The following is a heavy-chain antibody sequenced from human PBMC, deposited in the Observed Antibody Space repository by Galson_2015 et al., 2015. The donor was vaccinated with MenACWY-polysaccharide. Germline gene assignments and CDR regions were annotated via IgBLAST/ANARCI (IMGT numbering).Heavy chain of an antibody. Sequence: SVKVSCKASGYTFTSYAMHWVRQAPGQRLEWMGWINAGNGNAKYSQKFQGRVTITRNTSATTAYVEVSSLRSEDTAVYYCARYYYASGSYSGWFDPWGQGTLVTVSS. CDR2: INAGNGNA. CDR1: GYTFTSYA. V-gene: IGHV1-3*01. CDR3: ARYYYASGSYSGWFDP. D-gene: IGHD3-10*01. J-gene: IGHJ5*02.